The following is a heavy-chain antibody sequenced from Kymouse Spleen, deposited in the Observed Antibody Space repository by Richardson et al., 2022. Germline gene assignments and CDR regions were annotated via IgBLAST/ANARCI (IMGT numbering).Heavy chain of an antibody. J-gene: IGHJ6*02. CDR2: IYYSGST. CDR1: GGSISSSSYY. V-gene: IGHV4-39*01. CDR3: ARQRVPAAMGDYYGMDV. Sequence: QLQLQESGPGLVKPSETLSLTCTVSGGSISSSSYYWGWIRQPPGKGLEWIGSIYYSGSTYYNPSLKSRVTISVDTSKNQFSLKLSSVTAADTAVYYCARQRVPAAMGDYYGMDVWGQGTTVTVSS. D-gene: IGHD2-2*02.